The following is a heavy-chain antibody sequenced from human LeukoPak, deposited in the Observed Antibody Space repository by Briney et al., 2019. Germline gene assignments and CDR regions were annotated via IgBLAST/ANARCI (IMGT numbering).Heavy chain of an antibody. V-gene: IGHV3-30*18. CDR1: GFIFSSYD. CDR2: ISNDGNNK. J-gene: IGHJ4*02. CDR3: AKDGLMRFLDY. D-gene: IGHD2-8*01. Sequence: PGRSLRLSCAASGFIFSSYDMYWVRQATGKGLEWVAVISNDGNNKQYADSVKGRFTISRDNSKNTLYLQMNSLRADDTAVYHCAKDGLMRFLDYWGQGTLVTVSS.